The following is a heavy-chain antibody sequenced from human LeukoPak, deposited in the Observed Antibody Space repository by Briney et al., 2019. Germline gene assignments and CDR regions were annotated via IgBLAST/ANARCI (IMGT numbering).Heavy chain of an antibody. CDR1: GGSFSGYY. CDR2: INHSGST. CDR3: ARLKEFQKIFDS. J-gene: IGHJ4*02. Sequence: PSETLSLTCAVYGGSFSGYYWSWIRQPPGKGLEWIGEINHSGSTNYNPSLKSRVTISVDTSKNQFSLKLTSVTAADTAVYYCARLKEFQKIFDSWGQGTLVTVSS. V-gene: IGHV4-34*01. D-gene: IGHD2-21*01.